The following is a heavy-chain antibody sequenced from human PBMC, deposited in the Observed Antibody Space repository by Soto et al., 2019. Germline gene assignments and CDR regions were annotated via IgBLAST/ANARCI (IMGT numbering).Heavy chain of an antibody. CDR1: GFIFSSYA. Sequence: GGSLRLSCAASGFIFSSYAMSWVRQAPGKGLEWVSAISGSGGSPYYADSVKGRLTISRDNSKNTLYLQMNRLRAEDMAVYYCAKAADCSGGSCYELHYYYGLDVWGQGTTVTVSS. V-gene: IGHV3-23*01. D-gene: IGHD2-15*01. CDR2: ISGSGGSP. J-gene: IGHJ6*02. CDR3: AKAADCSGGSCYELHYYYGLDV.